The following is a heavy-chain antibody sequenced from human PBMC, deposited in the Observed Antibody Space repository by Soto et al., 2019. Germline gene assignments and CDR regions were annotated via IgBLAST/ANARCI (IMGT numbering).Heavy chain of an antibody. CDR1: GYTFTGYY. Sequence: QVQLVQSGAEVKKPGASVKVSCKASGYTFTGYYMHWVRQAPGQVLEWMGWINPNSGGTNYAQKFHGRDIMTRDTSISTAYMELSRLRSDDTAVYSCAIGGLVRWRNYQFHYWGQGTLDTVSS. J-gene: IGHJ4*02. CDR3: AIGGLVRWRNYQFHY. D-gene: IGHD4-4*01. V-gene: IGHV1-2*02. CDR2: INPNSGGT.